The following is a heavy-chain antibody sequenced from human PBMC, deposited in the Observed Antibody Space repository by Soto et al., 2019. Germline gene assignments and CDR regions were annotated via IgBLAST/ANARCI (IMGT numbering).Heavy chain of an antibody. CDR3: ASNCGSYYYDSSGYYPYYFDY. Sequence: PGGSLRLSCAASGLTFSSYVMNWSRQAPGKGLEWVSYISSSRSNKYYADSVKGRFTISRDNSKNTLYLQMNSLRAEDTAVYYCASNCGSYYYDSSGYYPYYFDYWGQGTLVTVSS. D-gene: IGHD3-22*01. CDR1: GLTFSSYV. CDR2: ISSSRSNK. J-gene: IGHJ4*02. V-gene: IGHV3-48*01.